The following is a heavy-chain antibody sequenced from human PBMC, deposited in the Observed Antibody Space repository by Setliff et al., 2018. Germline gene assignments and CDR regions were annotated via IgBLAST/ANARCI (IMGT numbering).Heavy chain of an antibody. J-gene: IGHJ3*02. D-gene: IGHD6-25*01. V-gene: IGHV5-51*01. Sequence: GESLKISCKGSGYRFTTYWIGWVRQMPGKGLEWMGIVFSGDSDTRYSPSFQGQVTMSADKSINTAYLQWSSLKASDTAMYYCARLGAPASHDAFDIWGQGTMVTV. CDR2: VFSGDSDT. CDR1: GYRFTTYW. CDR3: ARLGAPASHDAFDI.